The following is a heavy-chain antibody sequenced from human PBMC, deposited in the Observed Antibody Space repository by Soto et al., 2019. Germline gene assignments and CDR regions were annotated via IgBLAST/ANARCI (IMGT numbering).Heavy chain of an antibody. CDR3: ARGGYCSGGSCYSYVDYYYYYGMDV. CDR1: GGSISRGGYY. CDR2: IYYSGST. J-gene: IGHJ6*02. D-gene: IGHD2-15*01. Sequence: SSETLSLTCTVSGGSISRGGYYWIWIRQHPGKGLEWIGYIYYSGSTYYNPSLKSRVTISVDTSKNQFSLKLSSVTAADTAVHYCARGGYCSGGSCYSYVDYYYYYGMDVWGQGTTGTVS. V-gene: IGHV4-31*03.